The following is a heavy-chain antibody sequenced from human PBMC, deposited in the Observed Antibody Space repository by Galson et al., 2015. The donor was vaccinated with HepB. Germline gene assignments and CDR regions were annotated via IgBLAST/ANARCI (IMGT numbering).Heavy chain of an antibody. Sequence: SVKVSCKVSGYTLTELSMHWVRQAPGKGLEWMGGFDPEDGETIYAQKFQGRVTMTEDTSTDTAYMELSSLRSEDTAVYYCATPVQLVREYYFDYWGQGTLVTVSS. J-gene: IGHJ4*02. D-gene: IGHD3-9*01. CDR2: FDPEDGET. V-gene: IGHV1-24*01. CDR1: GYTLTELS. CDR3: ATPVQLVREYYFDY.